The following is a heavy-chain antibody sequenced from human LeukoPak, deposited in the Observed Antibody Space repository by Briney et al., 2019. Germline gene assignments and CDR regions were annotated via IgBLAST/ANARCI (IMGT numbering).Heavy chain of an antibody. Sequence: ASVKVSCKASGYTFTSYGISWVRQAPGQGLEWMGWISAYNGNTNYAQKLQGRVTMTTDTSTSTAHMELRSLRSDDTAVYYCARVPSYYYDSSGWAAFDIWGQGTMVTVSS. CDR1: GYTFTSYG. J-gene: IGHJ3*02. CDR3: ARVPSYYYDSSGWAAFDI. D-gene: IGHD3-22*01. CDR2: ISAYNGNT. V-gene: IGHV1-18*01.